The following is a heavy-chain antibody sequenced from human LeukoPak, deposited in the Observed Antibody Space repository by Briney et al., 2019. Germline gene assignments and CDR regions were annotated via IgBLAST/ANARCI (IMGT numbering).Heavy chain of an antibody. CDR3: ARAAAGYCYYMDV. Sequence: GGSLRLSCAASGFTFDDYGMSWVRHAPGKGLERVSGINWSCGSTAYAESMKGRFTISRDNAKNSQYLQMNSLRAEETALYYCARAAAGYCYYMDVWGKGTTVTISS. CDR1: GFTFDDYG. J-gene: IGHJ6*03. D-gene: IGHD6-13*01. CDR2: INWSCGST. V-gene: IGHV3-20*04.